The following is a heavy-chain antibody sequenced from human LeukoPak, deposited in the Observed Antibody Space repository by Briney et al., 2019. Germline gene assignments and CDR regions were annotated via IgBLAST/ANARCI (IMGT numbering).Heavy chain of an antibody. V-gene: IGHV4-34*01. D-gene: IGHD3-22*01. CDR2: INHSGST. CDR1: GASFSGYY. J-gene: IGHJ3*02. Sequence: SETLSLTCAVYGASFSGYYWTWIRQPPAKGLEWIGEINHSGSTNCNPSLRSRVTISVDTSKNQFSLKLSSVTAADTAVYYCASTTYYYDTSGYTGNAFDIWGQGTMVTVSS. CDR3: ASTTYYYDTSGYTGNAFDI.